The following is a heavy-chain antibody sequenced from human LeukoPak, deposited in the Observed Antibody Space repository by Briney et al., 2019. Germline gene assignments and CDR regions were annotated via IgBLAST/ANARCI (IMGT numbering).Heavy chain of an antibody. CDR2: IYYSGST. Sequence: PSETLSLTCTVSGGSISSYYWIWIRQPPGKVLEWIGYIYYSGSTNYNPSLKSRVTISVDTSKNQFSLKLSSVTAADTAVYYCARVRLRHDAFDIWGQGTMVTVSS. D-gene: IGHD4-17*01. V-gene: IGHV4-59*01. CDR3: ARVRLRHDAFDI. CDR1: GGSISSYY. J-gene: IGHJ3*02.